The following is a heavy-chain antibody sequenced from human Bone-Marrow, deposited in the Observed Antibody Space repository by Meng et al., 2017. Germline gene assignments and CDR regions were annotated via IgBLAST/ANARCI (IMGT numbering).Heavy chain of an antibody. D-gene: IGHD6-19*01. V-gene: IGHV1-3*01. J-gene: IGHJ6*02. CDR2: INAGNGNT. CDR1: GYTFTSYA. Sequence: ASVKVSCKASGYTFTSYAMHWVRQAPGQRLEWMGWINAGNGNTKYSQKFQGRVTITRDTSASTAYMGLSSLRSEDTAVYYCAVAGRYYYYYGMDVWGQGTTVTVSS. CDR3: AVAGRYYYYYGMDV.